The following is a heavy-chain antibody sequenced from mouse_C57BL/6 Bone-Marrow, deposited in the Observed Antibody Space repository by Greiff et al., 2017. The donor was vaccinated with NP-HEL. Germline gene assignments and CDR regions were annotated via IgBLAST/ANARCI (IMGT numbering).Heavy chain of an antibody. CDR3: VRHGYYGSSYFDV. CDR1: GFSFNTYS. CDR2: IRSKSNNYAT. J-gene: IGHJ1*03. Sequence: EVKVVESGGGLVQPKGSLKLSCAASGFSFNTYSMNWVRQAPGKGLEWVARIRSKSNNYATYYADSVKDRFTISRDDSESMLYLQMNNLKTEDTAMYYCVRHGYYGSSYFDVWGTGTTVTVSS. V-gene: IGHV10-1*01. D-gene: IGHD1-1*01.